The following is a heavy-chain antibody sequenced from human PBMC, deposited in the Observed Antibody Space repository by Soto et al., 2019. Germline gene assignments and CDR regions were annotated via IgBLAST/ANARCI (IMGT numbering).Heavy chain of an antibody. Sequence: QVQLQGWGPGLVKPSGTLSLTCAVSGGSISSINWWTWVRQPPGRGLEWIGEIYHSGSTNYNPSLKRRVTISVDKSKNQFALKLSSVTAADTAVYYCARDMGAAAGREYYFDYWGQGTLVTVSS. J-gene: IGHJ4*02. CDR2: IYHSGST. CDR3: ARDMGAAAGREYYFDY. D-gene: IGHD6-13*01. V-gene: IGHV4-4*02. CDR1: GGSISSINW.